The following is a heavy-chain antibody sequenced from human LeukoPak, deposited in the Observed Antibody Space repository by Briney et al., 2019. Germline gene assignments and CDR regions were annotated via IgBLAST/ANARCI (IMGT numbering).Heavy chain of an antibody. Sequence: GGSLRLSCAASGFTFDDYAMHWVRQAPGKGLEWVSGISWNSGSIGYADSVKGRFTISRDNAKNSLYLQMNSLRAEDTAVYYCARDRFWGGIPWLGGQGTLVTVSS. CDR3: ARDRFWGGIPWL. D-gene: IGHD3-16*01. J-gene: IGHJ4*02. CDR2: ISWNSGSI. CDR1: GFTFDDYA. V-gene: IGHV3-9*01.